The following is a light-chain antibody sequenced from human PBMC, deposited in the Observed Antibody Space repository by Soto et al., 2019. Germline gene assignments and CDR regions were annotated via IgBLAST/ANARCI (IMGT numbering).Light chain of an antibody. V-gene: IGKV3-20*01. J-gene: IGKJ2*01. CDR3: QQYGISPLMYT. Sequence: EIGLMQSPGTLSLSPGERATLSCRASQSISNNYLAWYQQKPGQAPRLLIYGASTRATGVPGRFRSSGSGTDFTLTITRLEPEDFAVYYCQQYGISPLMYTFGQGSKLGVK. CDR1: QSISNNY. CDR2: GAS.